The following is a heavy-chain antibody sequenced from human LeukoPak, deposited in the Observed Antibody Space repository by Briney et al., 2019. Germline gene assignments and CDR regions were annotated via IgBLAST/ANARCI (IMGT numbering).Heavy chain of an antibody. Sequence: GGSLRLSCAASGFTFSNYWMTWVRQAPGQGLEWVANIKQRGSEKNYVDSVKGRFTISRDDAENSLSLQMNGLRVEDTAVYYCARLLGNDALFDSWGQGTLVTVSS. CDR2: IKQRGSEK. CDR1: GFTFSNYW. J-gene: IGHJ4*02. D-gene: IGHD1-1*01. CDR3: ARLLGNDALFDS. V-gene: IGHV3-7*01.